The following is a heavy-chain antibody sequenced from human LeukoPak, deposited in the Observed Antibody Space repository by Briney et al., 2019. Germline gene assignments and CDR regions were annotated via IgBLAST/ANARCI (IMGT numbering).Heavy chain of an antibody. CDR2: ISRSGSTI. V-gene: IGHV3-48*03. Sequence: GGSLRLSCAASGFTFSSYEMNWVRQAPGKGLEWVSYISRSGSTIGYADSVKGRFTISRDNAKNSLYLQMNSLRAEDTAVYYCAERGITMFGGVWGKGSSVTISS. J-gene: IGHJ6*04. CDR1: GFTFSSYE. CDR3: AERGITMFGGV. D-gene: IGHD3-10*02.